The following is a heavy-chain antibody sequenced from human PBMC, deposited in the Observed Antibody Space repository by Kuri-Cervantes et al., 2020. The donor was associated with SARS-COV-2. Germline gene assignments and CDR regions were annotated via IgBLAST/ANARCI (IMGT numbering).Heavy chain of an antibody. CDR1: GYTFTGYY. CDR2: INPNSGNT. CDR3: ARATHYDSSGYYYSFDY. Sequence: ASVKVSCKASGYTFTGYYMHWVRQAPGQGLEWMGWINPNSGNTGYAQKFQGRVTITRNTSISTAYMELSSLRSEDTAVCYCARATHYDSSGYYYSFDYWGQGTLVTVSS. J-gene: IGHJ4*02. V-gene: IGHV1-8*03. D-gene: IGHD3-22*01.